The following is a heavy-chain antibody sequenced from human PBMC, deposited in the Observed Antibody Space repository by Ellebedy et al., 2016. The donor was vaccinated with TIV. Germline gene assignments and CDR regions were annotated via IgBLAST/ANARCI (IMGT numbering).Heavy chain of an antibody. CDR3: ARGHSLSSTWYFLFSRGHDRIDF. V-gene: IGHV1-8*01. Sequence: AASVKVSCKASGYTFTNYDIIWVRQATGQGLEWMGWMNPNSGNTEYAQKFQGRVTMTRNIYTSIAYMELNILRSEDTAVYFCARGHSLSSTWYFLFSRGHDRIDFWGQGTPVTVTS. CDR2: MNPNSGNT. J-gene: IGHJ4*02. D-gene: IGHD6-13*01. CDR1: GYTFTNYD.